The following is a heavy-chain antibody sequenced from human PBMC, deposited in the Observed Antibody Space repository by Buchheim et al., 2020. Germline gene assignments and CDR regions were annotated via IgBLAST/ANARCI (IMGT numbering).Heavy chain of an antibody. CDR2: IWYDGSNK. J-gene: IGHJ6*03. V-gene: IGHV3-33*01. Sequence: VQLVESGGGLVKPGGSLRLSCAASGFTFSTFGMQWVRQGPGKGLEWVAVIWYDGSNKYYADFVKGRFTISRDNSKNILYLQMDSLRAEDTAVYYCARGLGNYYNYMDVWGKG. CDR3: ARGLGNYYNYMDV. D-gene: IGHD3/OR15-3a*01. CDR1: GFTFSTFG.